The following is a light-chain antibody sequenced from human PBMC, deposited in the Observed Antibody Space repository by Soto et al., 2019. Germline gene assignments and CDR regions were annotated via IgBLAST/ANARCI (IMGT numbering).Light chain of an antibody. CDR2: DAS. J-gene: IGKJ1*01. CDR3: QQFNSYPWT. Sequence: DILLTQSPSTLSASVVDRVTITCRASQSINNRLAWYQQKPGKAPKLLIYDASSLQSGVPSRFSGSGSGTEFTLTISSLQPDDFATFYCQQFNSYPWTFGQGTKVEIK. CDR1: QSINNR. V-gene: IGKV1-5*01.